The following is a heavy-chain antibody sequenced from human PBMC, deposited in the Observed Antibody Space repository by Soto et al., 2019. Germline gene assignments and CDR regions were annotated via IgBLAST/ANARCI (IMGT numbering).Heavy chain of an antibody. CDR1: GGSISTYY. CDR2: IYYSGST. V-gene: IGHV4-59*01. D-gene: IGHD6-19*01. J-gene: IGHJ5*02. CDR3: TREGRISSGSNWFDP. Sequence: SETLSLTCTVSGGSISTYYWSWIRHPPGKGLEWIGYIYYSGSTNYNPSLKSRVTISVDTSKNQFSLKLSSVTAADTAVYYCTREGRISSGSNWFDPWGQGTLVTVSS.